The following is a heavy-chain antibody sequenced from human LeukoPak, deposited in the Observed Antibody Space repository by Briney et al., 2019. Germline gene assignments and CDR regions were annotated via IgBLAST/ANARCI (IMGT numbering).Heavy chain of an antibody. CDR1: AFPFSTYV. Sequence: GGSLRLSCAASAFPFSTYVMSWVRQAPGGGLEWISSTSGDGARTYYTNSVKGRFTISRDNPKNTLFLQVNGLRAEDTAVYYCVSFYETYWGRGTLVTVSS. CDR3: VSFYETY. CDR2: TSGDGART. D-gene: IGHD2/OR15-2a*01. V-gene: IGHV3-23*01. J-gene: IGHJ4*02.